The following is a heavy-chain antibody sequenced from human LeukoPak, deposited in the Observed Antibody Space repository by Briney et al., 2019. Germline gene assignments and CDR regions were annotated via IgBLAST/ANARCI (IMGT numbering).Heavy chain of an antibody. D-gene: IGHD4-17*01. V-gene: IGHV3-9*01. CDR3: AKDVGDYPSSYFDP. CDR1: GFPFDHYA. J-gene: IGHJ5*02. CDR2: IRWNSATI. Sequence: GGSLRLSCTASGFPFDHYAMHWVRQAPGKGLEWISGIRWNSATIAYADSVKGRFTISRDNAKNSLYLQLNSLRAEDTALYYCAKDVGDYPSSYFDPGGQGTLVTVSA.